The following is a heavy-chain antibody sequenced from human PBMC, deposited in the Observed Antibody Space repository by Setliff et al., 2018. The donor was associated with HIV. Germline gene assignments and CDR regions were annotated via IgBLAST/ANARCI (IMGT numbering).Heavy chain of an antibody. D-gene: IGHD4-17*01. Sequence: PGGSLRLSCAASGFTFSSHCMHWVRQAPGKGLEWVAVIWYDGSDKYYADSVKGRCTISRDNSKRTLYLQLSSLRVDDTAGYYCVKGAPDYDTTHFYYYFYMHVWGKGTAVTVSS. V-gene: IGHV3-33*03. CDR2: IWYDGSDK. CDR1: GFTFSSHC. CDR3: VKGAPDYDTTHFYYYFYMHV. J-gene: IGHJ6*03.